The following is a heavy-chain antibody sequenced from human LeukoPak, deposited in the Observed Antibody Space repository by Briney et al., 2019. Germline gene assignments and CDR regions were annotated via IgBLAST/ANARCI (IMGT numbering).Heavy chain of an antibody. CDR3: ARDRSVPLRYFYWLFNS. V-gene: IGHV3-21*01. Sequence: GGSLRLSCAASGFTFSSYSMNWVRQAPGKGLEWVSSIASSSSYIYYADSVKGRFTISRDNAKNSLYLQMNSLRAEDTAVYYCARDRSVPLRYFYWLFNSWGQGTLVTVSS. CDR1: GFTFSSYS. D-gene: IGHD3-9*01. CDR2: IASSSSYI. J-gene: IGHJ5*01.